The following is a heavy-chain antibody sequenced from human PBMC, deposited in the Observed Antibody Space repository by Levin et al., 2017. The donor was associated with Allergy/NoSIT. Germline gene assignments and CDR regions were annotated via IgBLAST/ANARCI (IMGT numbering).Heavy chain of an antibody. CDR3: AKGSGWYVYFDY. Sequence: GESLKISCAASGFTFTNYAMSWVRQAPGKGLEWVSSIANSGSSTYYADSVKGRFTISRDSSKNTLYLQMNSLRVEDTALYYCAKGSGWYVYFDYWGQGSQVTVSS. J-gene: IGHJ4*02. CDR2: IANSGSST. V-gene: IGHV3-23*01. CDR1: GFTFTNYA. D-gene: IGHD6-19*01.